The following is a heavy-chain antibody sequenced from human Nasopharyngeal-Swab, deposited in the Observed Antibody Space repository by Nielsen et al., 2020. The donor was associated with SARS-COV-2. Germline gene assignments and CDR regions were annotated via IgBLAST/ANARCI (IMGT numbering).Heavy chain of an antibody. Sequence: GGSLRLSCAASGFTFNSYGMNWVRQAPGKGLELVSSISSSSSYIYYADSVKGRLTISRDNAKNSLYLQMNSLRAEDTAVYYCARDTPAMFAYWGQGTLVTVSS. CDR2: ISSSSSYI. CDR1: GFTFNSYG. CDR3: ARDTPAMFAY. V-gene: IGHV3-21*01. J-gene: IGHJ4*02.